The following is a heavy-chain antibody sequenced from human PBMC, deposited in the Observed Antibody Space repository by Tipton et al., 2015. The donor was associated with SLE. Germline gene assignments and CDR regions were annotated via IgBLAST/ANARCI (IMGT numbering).Heavy chain of an antibody. Sequence: GSLRLSCAASGFTFSSYGMSWVRQAPGKGLEWVSAISGSDSGTYYADSVKGRFTISRDNSKNTLYLQMNSLRAEDTAVYYCARDLWYYGMDVWGQGTTVTVSS. D-gene: IGHD2-21*01. CDR2: ISGSDSGT. CDR1: GFTFSSYG. V-gene: IGHV3-23*01. CDR3: ARDLWYYGMDV. J-gene: IGHJ6*02.